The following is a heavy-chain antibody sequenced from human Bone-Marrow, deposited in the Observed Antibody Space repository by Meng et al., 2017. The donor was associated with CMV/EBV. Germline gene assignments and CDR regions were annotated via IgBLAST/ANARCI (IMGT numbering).Heavy chain of an antibody. V-gene: IGHV1-58*01. CDR2: IVVGSGNT. CDR3: ARAPRLGGYCSSTSCYTVLGLDV. CDR1: GFTFTSSA. D-gene: IGHD2-2*02. Sequence: SVKVSCKASGFTFTSSAVQWVRQARGQRLEWIGWIVVGSGNTNYAQKFQERVTITRDMSTSTAYMELSSLRSDDTAVYYCARAPRLGGYCSSTSCYTVLGLDVWGQGTTVTVSS. J-gene: IGHJ6*02.